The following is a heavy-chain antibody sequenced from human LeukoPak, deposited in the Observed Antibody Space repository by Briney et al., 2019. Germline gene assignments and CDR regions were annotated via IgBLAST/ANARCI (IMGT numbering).Heavy chain of an antibody. J-gene: IGHJ5*02. CDR2: ISAYNGNT. D-gene: IGHD1-26*01. CDR3: AGSVEAELGSYFANWFDP. CDR1: GYTFTSYG. Sequence: GASVKVSCKASGYTFTSYGISWVRQAPGQGLEWMGWISAYNGNTNYAQKLQGRVTMTTDTSTSTVYMELSSLRSEDTAVYYCAGSVEAELGSYFANWFDPWGQGTLVTVSS. V-gene: IGHV1-18*01.